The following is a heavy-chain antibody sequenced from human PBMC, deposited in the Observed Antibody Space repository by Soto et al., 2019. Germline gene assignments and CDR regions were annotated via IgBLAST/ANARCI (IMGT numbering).Heavy chain of an antibody. D-gene: IGHD3-10*01. Sequence: PGGSLRLSCTASGFTFGDYAMSWFRQAPGKGLEWVGFIRSKAYGGTTEYAASVKGRFTISRDDSKSIASLQMNSLKTEDTAVYYCTSQPEGFKLLWFGELTYGMDVWGKGTTVTVSS. V-gene: IGHV3-49*03. CDR1: GFTFGDYA. CDR3: TSQPEGFKLLWFGELTYGMDV. J-gene: IGHJ6*04. CDR2: IRSKAYGGTT.